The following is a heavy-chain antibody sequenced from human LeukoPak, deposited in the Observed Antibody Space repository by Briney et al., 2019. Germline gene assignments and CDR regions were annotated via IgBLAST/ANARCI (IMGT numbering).Heavy chain of an antibody. CDR1: GGSISSYY. D-gene: IGHD3-22*01. Sequence: SETLSLTCTVSGGSISSYYWSWIRQPPGKGLEWIAYIYYSGSTNYNPCLKSRVTISVDTSKNQFSLKMSSVTAADTAVYYCARTTRYYDSSGCFDFWGQGTLVTVSS. J-gene: IGHJ4*02. CDR3: ARTTRYYDSSGCFDF. CDR2: IYYSGST. V-gene: IGHV4-59*08.